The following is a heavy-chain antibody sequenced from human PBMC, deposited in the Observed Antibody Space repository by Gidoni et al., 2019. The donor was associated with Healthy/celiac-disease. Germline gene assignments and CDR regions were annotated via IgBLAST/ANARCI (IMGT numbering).Heavy chain of an antibody. Sequence: EVQLVESGGGLVKPGGSLRLSCAASGFTFSSYSMNWVRQAPGKGLEWVSSISSSSSYIYYADSVKGRFTISRDNAKNSLYLQMNSLRAEDTAVYYCARVQDDYYDSSGYHYGMDVWGQGTTVTVSS. CDR2: ISSSSSYI. J-gene: IGHJ6*02. V-gene: IGHV3-21*01. D-gene: IGHD3-22*01. CDR3: ARVQDDYYDSSGYHYGMDV. CDR1: GFTFSSYS.